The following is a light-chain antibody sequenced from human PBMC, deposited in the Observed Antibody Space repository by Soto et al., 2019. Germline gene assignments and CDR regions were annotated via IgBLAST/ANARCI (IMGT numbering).Light chain of an antibody. CDR1: SSDVGSYNL. CDR3: SSHAGIINVV. J-gene: IGLJ3*02. CDR2: EVT. V-gene: IGLV2-23*02. Sequence: QSALTQPASVSGSPGQSITISCTGTSSDVGSYNLVSWYQQHPGKTPKLMIYEVTKRPSGVSNRFSGSKSGNTASLTISGLQAEDEADYYCSSHAGIINVVFGGGTKVTVL.